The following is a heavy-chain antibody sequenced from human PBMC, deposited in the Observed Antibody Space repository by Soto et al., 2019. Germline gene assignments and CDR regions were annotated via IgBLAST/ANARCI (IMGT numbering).Heavy chain of an antibody. CDR2: IKQDGSEK. CDR1: GFTFSSYW. J-gene: IGHJ4*02. V-gene: IGHV3-7*01. D-gene: IGHD3-22*01. Sequence: PGGSLRLSCAASGFTFSSYWMSWVRQAPGKGLEWVANIKQDGSEKYYVDSVKGRFTISRDNAKNSLYLQMNSLRAEDTAVYYCARDRGPSNYYDSSGYLDYWGQGTLVTVSS. CDR3: ARDRGPSNYYDSSGYLDY.